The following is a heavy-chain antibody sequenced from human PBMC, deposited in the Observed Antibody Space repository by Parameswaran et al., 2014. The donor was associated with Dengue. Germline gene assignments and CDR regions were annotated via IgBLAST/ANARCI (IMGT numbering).Heavy chain of an antibody. D-gene: IGHD6-19*01. CDR2: IYSGGST. J-gene: IGHJ4*02. Sequence: RWIRQPPGKGLEWVSVIYSGGSTYYADSVKGRFTISRDNSKNTLYLQMNSLRAEDTAVYYCARDLPGIAVAEYWGQGTLVTVSS. CDR3: ARDLPGIAVAEY. V-gene: IGHV3-53*05.